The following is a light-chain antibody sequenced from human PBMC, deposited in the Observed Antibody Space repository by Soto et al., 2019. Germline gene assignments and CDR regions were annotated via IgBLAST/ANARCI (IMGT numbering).Light chain of an antibody. V-gene: IGKV3-15*01. J-gene: IGKJ2*01. CDR3: QHYNNWPPYT. CDR2: DAS. Sequence: EIVVTQSPATLSVSPGERATLSCRASESVNSNLAWYQQKPGQAPRLLIYDASTRATGVPARFSGSGSGTVFTLTISSLQSEDFAVHYCQHYNNWPPYTFAQGTQLEIK. CDR1: ESVNSN.